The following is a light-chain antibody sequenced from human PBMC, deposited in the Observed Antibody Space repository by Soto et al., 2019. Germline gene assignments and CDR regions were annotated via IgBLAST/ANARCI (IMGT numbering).Light chain of an antibody. CDR1: QSISAN. CDR2: GAS. Sequence: IGMTQSPATLSVSPGDRATLSCRASQSISANLAWYQQKPGQTPRLLIYGASTRASGVPAKFSGSGSGTEFTLTISSLQSEDFAVYYCQQYNNWPRTFGQGTKVDIK. V-gene: IGKV3-15*01. CDR3: QQYNNWPRT. J-gene: IGKJ1*01.